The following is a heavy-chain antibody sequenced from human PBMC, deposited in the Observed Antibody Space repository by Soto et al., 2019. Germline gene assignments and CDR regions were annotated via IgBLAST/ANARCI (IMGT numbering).Heavy chain of an antibody. Sequence: SETLSLTXAVYGGSFSGYYWSWIRQPPGKGLEWIGEINHSGSTNYNPSLKSRVTISVDTSKNQFSLKLSSVTAADTAVYYCARGYSNFYYYYGMDVWGQGTTVTVSS. CDR3: ARGYSNFYYYYGMDV. J-gene: IGHJ6*02. D-gene: IGHD4-4*01. V-gene: IGHV4-34*01. CDR2: INHSGST. CDR1: GGSFSGYY.